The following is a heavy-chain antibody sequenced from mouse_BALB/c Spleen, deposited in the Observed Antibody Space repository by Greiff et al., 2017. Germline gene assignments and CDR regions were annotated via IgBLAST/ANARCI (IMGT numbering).Heavy chain of an antibody. Sequence: VKLQESGAELVRPGTSVKVSCKASGYAFTNYLIEWVKQRPGQGLEWIGVINPGSGGTNYNEKFKGKATLTADKSSSTAYMQLSSLTSDDSAVYFCARDYGYWMDYWGQGTSVTVSS. CDR3: ARDYGYWMDY. D-gene: IGHD1-2*01. CDR2: INPGSGGT. V-gene: IGHV1-54*01. CDR1: GYAFTNYL. J-gene: IGHJ4*01.